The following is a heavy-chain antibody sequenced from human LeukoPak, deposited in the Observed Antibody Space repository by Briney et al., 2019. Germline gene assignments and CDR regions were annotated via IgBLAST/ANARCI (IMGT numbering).Heavy chain of an antibody. CDR2: IYYSGST. CDR3: ARVYYDFWSGHRTNYYMDV. J-gene: IGHJ6*03. Sequence: SETLSLTCTVSGGSISSYYWSWIRQSPGKGLEWIGYIYYSGSTNYNPSLKSRVTISVDTSKNQFSLKLSSVTAADTAVYYCARVYYDFWSGHRTNYYMDVWGKGTTVTVSS. D-gene: IGHD3-3*01. V-gene: IGHV4-59*01. CDR1: GGSISSYY.